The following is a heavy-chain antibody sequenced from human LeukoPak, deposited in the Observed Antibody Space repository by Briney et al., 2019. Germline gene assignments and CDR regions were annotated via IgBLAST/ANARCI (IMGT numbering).Heavy chain of an antibody. CDR3: VKSVTSGYHYSNFDY. CDR1: GFIFSGYV. CDR2: ISGSGDST. Sequence: GGSLRLSCAASGFIFSGYVMSWVRQAPGKGLEWVSVISGSGDSTYYADSVKGRFTISRDNFKDTLFLQMNSLRAEDTAVYYCVKSVTSGYHYSNFDYWGQGTLVTVSS. D-gene: IGHD3-22*01. V-gene: IGHV3-23*01. J-gene: IGHJ4*02.